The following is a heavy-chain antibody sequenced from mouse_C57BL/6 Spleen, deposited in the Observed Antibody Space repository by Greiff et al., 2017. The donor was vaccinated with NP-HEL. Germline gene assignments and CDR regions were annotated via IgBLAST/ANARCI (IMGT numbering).Heavy chain of an antibody. Sequence: VQLQQSGPERVKPGASVKISCKASGYSFTDYNMNWVKQSNGKSLEWIGVLNPNYGTTSYNQKFKGKATLTVDQSSSTAYMQLTGLTSEDSAVYYCAKSRVTTVVDSFDYWGQSTTLTVSS. CDR3: AKSRVTTVVDSFDY. D-gene: IGHD1-1*01. J-gene: IGHJ2*01. CDR1: GYSFTDYN. CDR2: LNPNYGTT. V-gene: IGHV1-39*01.